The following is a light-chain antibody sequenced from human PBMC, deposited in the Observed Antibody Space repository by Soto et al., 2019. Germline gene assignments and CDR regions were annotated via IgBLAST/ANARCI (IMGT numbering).Light chain of an antibody. V-gene: IGKV3-20*01. J-gene: IGKJ1*01. Sequence: EIVLTQYPGTLSLSPGERSTLSCMASQSVSSSYLAWYQQKPGQAPRLLIYGASSRATGITDRFSGSGSGTDFTLTISRLEPEDFAVYYCQQYGSSPQTFGQGTKVDIK. CDR1: QSVSSSY. CDR2: GAS. CDR3: QQYGSSPQT.